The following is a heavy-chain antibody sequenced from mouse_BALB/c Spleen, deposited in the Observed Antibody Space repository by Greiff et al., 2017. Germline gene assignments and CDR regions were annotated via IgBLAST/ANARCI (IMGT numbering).Heavy chain of an antibody. D-gene: IGHD1-1*02. J-gene: IGHJ4*01. Sequence: QVQLKESGAELVRPGASVTLSCKASGYTFTDYEMHWVKQTPVHGLEWIGAIDPETGGTAYNQKFKGKATLTADKSSSTAYMELRSLTSEDSAVYYCTRPPPMEGKENYAMDYWGQGTSVTVSS. V-gene: IGHV1-15*01. CDR3: TRPPPMEGKENYAMDY. CDR2: IDPETGGT. CDR1: GYTFTDYE.